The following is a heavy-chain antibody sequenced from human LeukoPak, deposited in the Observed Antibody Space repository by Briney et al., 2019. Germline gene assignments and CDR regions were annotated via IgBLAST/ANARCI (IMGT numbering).Heavy chain of an antibody. CDR3: AKRGVVIRVILVGFHKEAYYFDS. J-gene: IGHJ4*02. Sequence: PGGSLRHSCAVSGITLSNYGMSWVRQAPGKGLEWVAGISDSGGRTNCADSVKGRFTISRDNPKNTLYLQMNSLRVEDTAVYFCAKRGVVIRVILVGFHKEAYYFDSWGQGALVSVSS. CDR2: ISDSGGRT. CDR1: GITLSNYG. D-gene: IGHD3-10*01. V-gene: IGHV3-23*01.